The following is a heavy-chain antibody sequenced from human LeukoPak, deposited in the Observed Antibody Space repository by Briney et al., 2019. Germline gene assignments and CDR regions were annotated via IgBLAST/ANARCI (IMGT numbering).Heavy chain of an antibody. J-gene: IGHJ4*02. V-gene: IGHV3-21*04. CDR3: AKDMGIAVAGTFDY. D-gene: IGHD6-19*01. CDR2: ISSSINYI. CDR1: GFTFSSYS. Sequence: GGSLRLSCAASGFTFSSYSMNWVRQAPGKGLEWVSFISSSINYIYYADSVKGRFTISRDNAKNSLYLQMNSLRAEDTALYYCAKDMGIAVAGTFDYWGQGTLVTVSS.